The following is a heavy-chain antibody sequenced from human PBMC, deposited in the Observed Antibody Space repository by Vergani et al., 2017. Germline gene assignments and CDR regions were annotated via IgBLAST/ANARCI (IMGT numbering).Heavy chain of an antibody. Sequence: QVQLQESGPGLVKPSETLSLTCTVSGVSISRYYWSWLRQPPRQGLECLGYISYSGSRSTNYNPTLKSRVTISMDTSQNQFSLELYSVTAADTAVYYCARYPGCSGGSCYSADYWGQGILVTVSS. D-gene: IGHD2-15*01. J-gene: IGHJ4*02. CDR3: ARYPGCSGGSCYSADY. V-gene: IGHV4-59*01. CDR2: ISYSGSRST. CDR1: GVSISRYY.